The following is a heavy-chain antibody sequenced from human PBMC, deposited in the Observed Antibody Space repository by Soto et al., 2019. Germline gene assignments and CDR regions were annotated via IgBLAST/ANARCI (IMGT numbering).Heavy chain of an antibody. V-gene: IGHV1-3*01. Sequence: ASVKVSGKASGYTFTSYAMHWVRQAPGQRLEWMGWINAGNGNTKYSQKFQGRVTITRDTSASTAYMELSSLRSEDTAVYYCARDQGYSSGWYQGGWFDPWGQGTLVTVSS. D-gene: IGHD6-19*01. CDR3: ARDQGYSSGWYQGGWFDP. CDR2: INAGNGNT. J-gene: IGHJ5*02. CDR1: GYTFTSYA.